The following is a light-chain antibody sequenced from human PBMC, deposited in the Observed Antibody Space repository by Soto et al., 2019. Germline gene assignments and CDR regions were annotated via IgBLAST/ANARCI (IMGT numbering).Light chain of an antibody. CDR2: DTS. V-gene: IGKV3-11*01. Sequence: IVLTQSPGTLSLSPGDRATLSCRASQSISTYLAWYLHTPGQGPRLLIHDTSNRATGIPARFSGSGSGTDFTLTISSLEPEDFAVYYCQQRSSWPETFGQGTKVDIK. CDR3: QQRSSWPET. CDR1: QSISTY. J-gene: IGKJ1*01.